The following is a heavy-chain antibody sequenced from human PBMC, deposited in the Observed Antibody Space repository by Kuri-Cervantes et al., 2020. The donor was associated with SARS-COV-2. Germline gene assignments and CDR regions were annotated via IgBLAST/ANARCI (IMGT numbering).Heavy chain of an antibody. CDR3: ARLRELYSYGYDY. CDR2: IFYSGNT. CDR1: GGSISSSNYY. J-gene: IGHJ4*02. Sequence: SETLSLTCNVSGGSISSSNYYWAWIRQPPGKGLEWIGGIFYSGNTYYNPSLKSRVTMSVDTSKNQFSLKLSSVTAADTAVYYCARLRELYSYGYDYWGQGTLVTVSS. D-gene: IGHD5-18*01. V-gene: IGHV4-39*01.